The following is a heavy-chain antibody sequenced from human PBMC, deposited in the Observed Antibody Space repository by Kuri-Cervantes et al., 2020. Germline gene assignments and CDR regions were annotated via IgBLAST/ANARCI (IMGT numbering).Heavy chain of an antibody. Sequence: SLKISCAASGFTFDDYAMHWVRQAPGKGLEWVSGISWNSGSIGYADSVKGRFTISRDNAKNSLYLQMNSLRAEDTAVYYCARAITRNDAFDIWGQGTMVTVSS. CDR1: GFTFDDYA. CDR2: ISWNSGSI. CDR3: ARAITRNDAFDI. J-gene: IGHJ3*02. V-gene: IGHV3-9*01.